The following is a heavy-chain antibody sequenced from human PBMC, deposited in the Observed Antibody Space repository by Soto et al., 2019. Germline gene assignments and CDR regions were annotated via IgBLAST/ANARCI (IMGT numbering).Heavy chain of an antibody. CDR2: MYYNGNN. CDR3: ASGGNWFDP. J-gene: IGHJ5*02. V-gene: IGHV4-34*11. D-gene: IGHD3-16*01. CDR1: GGSFSGYY. Sequence: SETLSLTCAVYGGSFSGYYWTWVRQSPEKGLEWLGYMYYNGNNNYNPSLKSRVTISIDTSKNQFSLTLKSVTAADTAVYYCASGGNWFDPWGQGVLVTVSS.